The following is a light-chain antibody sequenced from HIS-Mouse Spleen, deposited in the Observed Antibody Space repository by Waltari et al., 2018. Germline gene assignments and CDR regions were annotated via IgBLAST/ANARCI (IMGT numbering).Light chain of an antibody. CDR2: EDS. CDR1: ALPKKY. CDR3: YSTDSSGNHRV. Sequence: YELTQPPSVSVSPAQPAMITCSGAALPKKYAYWYQQKSGQAPVLVIYEDSKRPSGIPERFSGSSSGTMATLTISGAQVEDEADYYCYSTDSSGNHRVFGGGTKLTVL. V-gene: IGLV3-10*01. J-gene: IGLJ2*01.